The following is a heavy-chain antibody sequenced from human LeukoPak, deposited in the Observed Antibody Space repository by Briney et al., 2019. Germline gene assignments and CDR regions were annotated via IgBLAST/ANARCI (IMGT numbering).Heavy chain of an antibody. CDR2: INHSGST. CDR3: ARGRVTGYSYGYHYYYYMDV. D-gene: IGHD5-18*01. J-gene: IGHJ6*03. CDR1: GGSFSGYY. V-gene: IGHV4-34*01. Sequence: SETLSLTCAVYGGSFSGYYWSWIRQPPGKGLEWIGEINHSGSTNYNPSLKSRVTISVDTSKNQFSLKLSSVTAADTAVYYCARGRVTGYSYGYHYYYYMDVWGKGTTVTVSS.